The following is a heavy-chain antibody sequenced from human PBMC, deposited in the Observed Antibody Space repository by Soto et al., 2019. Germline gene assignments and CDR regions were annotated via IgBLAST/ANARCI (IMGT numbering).Heavy chain of an antibody. CDR2: ISAYNGNT. D-gene: IGHD6-13*01. CDR1: GYTFTSYG. CDR3: ASLTSIAAADY. J-gene: IGHJ4*02. V-gene: IGHV1-18*01. Sequence: QVQLVQSGAEVKKPGASVKVSCKASGYTFTSYGISWVRQAPGQGLEWMGWISAYNGNTNYAQKLQGRVTMTTDTSTSTAYMEARSLRPHDTAVHSCASLTSIAAADYWGQGTLVTVSS.